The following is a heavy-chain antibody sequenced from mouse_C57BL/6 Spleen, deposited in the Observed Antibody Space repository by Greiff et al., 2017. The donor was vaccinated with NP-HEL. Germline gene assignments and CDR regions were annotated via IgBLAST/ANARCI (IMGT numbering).Heavy chain of an antibody. D-gene: IGHD2-4*01. Sequence: EVQLVESGGGLVKPGGSLKLSCAASGFTFSDYGMHWVRQAPEKGLEWVAYISSGSSTIYYADTVKGRFTISRDNAKNTLFLLMTSLRSEYSAMDYCASRLRRYAMDYWGQGTSVTVSS. CDR1: GFTFSDYG. V-gene: IGHV5-17*01. J-gene: IGHJ4*01. CDR2: ISSGSSTI. CDR3: ASRLRRYAMDY.